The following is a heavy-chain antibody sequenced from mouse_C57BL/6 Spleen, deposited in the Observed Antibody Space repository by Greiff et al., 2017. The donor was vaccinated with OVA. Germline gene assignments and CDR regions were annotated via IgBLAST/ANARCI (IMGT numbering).Heavy chain of an antibody. D-gene: IGHD4-1*01. CDR3: ARQLGPFYFDY. CDR2: ISGGGGNT. Sequence: EVQLQESGGGLVKPGGSLKLSCAASGFTFSSYTMSWVRQTPEKRLEWVATISGGGGNTYYPDSVKGRFTISRDNAKNTLYLQMSSLRSEDTALYYCARQLGPFYFDYWGQGTTLTVSS. J-gene: IGHJ2*01. CDR1: GFTFSSYT. V-gene: IGHV5-9*01.